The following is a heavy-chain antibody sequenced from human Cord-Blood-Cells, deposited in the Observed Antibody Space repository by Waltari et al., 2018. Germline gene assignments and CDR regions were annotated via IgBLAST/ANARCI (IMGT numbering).Heavy chain of an antibody. J-gene: IGHJ2*01. CDR2: INPNSGGT. V-gene: IGHV1-2*02. CDR3: ARDTSMVRGVMDFDL. D-gene: IGHD3-10*01. Sequence: QVQLVQSGAEVKKPGASVKVSCKASGYTFTGYYMHWVRQAHGQGLEWMGWINPNSGGTNYAQKFQGRVTMTRDTSISTAYMELSRLRSDDTAVYYCARDTSMVRGVMDFDLWGRGTLVTVSS. CDR1: GYTFTGYY.